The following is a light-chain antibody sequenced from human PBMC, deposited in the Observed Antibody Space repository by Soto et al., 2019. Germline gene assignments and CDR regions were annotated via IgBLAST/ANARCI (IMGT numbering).Light chain of an antibody. Sequence: QSVPTQPPSVSGAPGQRVTISCTGSSSNIGAGYDVHWYQQLPGTAPKLLIYGNSNRPSGVPDRFSGSKSGTSASLAITGLQAEDEADYYCQSYDSSLSVVVFGGGTQLTVL. CDR2: GNS. CDR1: SSNIGAGYD. V-gene: IGLV1-40*01. J-gene: IGLJ2*01. CDR3: QSYDSSLSVVV.